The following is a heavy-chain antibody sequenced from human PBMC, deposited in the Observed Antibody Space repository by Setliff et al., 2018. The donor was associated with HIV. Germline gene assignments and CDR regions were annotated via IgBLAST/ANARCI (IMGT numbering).Heavy chain of an antibody. D-gene: IGHD2-15*01. CDR3: ARFPLLHKNAFDI. V-gene: IGHV4-39*07. Sequence: SETLSLTCTVSGGSISSYDYNWGWIRQPPGKGLEWIANIYYTGRTYYNPSLKSRVTISVDTSKNQFSLNLSSVTAADTAVYYCARFPLLHKNAFDIWGQGTMVTVSS. CDR2: IYYTGRT. J-gene: IGHJ3*02. CDR1: GGSISSYDYN.